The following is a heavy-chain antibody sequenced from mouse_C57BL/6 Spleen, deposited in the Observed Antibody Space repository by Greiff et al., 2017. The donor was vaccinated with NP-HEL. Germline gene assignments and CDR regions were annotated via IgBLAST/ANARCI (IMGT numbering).Heavy chain of an antibody. Sequence: VHVKQSGPELVKPGASVKISCKASGYSFTGYYMNWVKQSPEKSLEWIGEINPSTGGTTYNQKFKAKATLTVDKSSSTAYMQLKSLTSEDSAVYYCARSRTVVALDYWGQGTTLTVSS. V-gene: IGHV1-42*01. CDR2: INPSTGGT. CDR3: ARSRTVVALDY. CDR1: GYSFTGYY. D-gene: IGHD1-1*01. J-gene: IGHJ2*01.